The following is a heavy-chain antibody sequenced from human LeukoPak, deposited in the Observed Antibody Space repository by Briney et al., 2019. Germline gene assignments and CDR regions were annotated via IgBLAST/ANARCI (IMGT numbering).Heavy chain of an antibody. J-gene: IGHJ4*02. CDR3: ARHGRMGTINPSY. Sequence: PSETLSLTCTVSGGSISNSSYYWGWIRQPPGKGLEWIGSMYYSGSTYYNPSLKSRATISVDTSKNQFSLKLSSVTAAETAVYYCARHGRMGTINPSYWGQGTLVTVSS. V-gene: IGHV4-39*01. D-gene: IGHD5-24*01. CDR2: MYYSGST. CDR1: GGSISNSSYY.